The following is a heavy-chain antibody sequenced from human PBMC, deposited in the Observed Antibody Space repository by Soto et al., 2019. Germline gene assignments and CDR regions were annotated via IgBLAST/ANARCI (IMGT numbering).Heavy chain of an antibody. J-gene: IGHJ4*02. CDR3: SLNYDHWSGFFI. CDR2: IKSETDGGTT. V-gene: IGHV3-15*07. D-gene: IGHD3-3*01. CDR1: GFTFSNAW. Sequence: GGSLSLSCVGPGFTFSNAWMNWVRQAPGKGLEWVGRIKSETDGGTTDYAASVKGRFTISRDDSKNTMFLQLNNLKTEDTAVYYCSLNYDHWSGFFIWGQGTLVT.